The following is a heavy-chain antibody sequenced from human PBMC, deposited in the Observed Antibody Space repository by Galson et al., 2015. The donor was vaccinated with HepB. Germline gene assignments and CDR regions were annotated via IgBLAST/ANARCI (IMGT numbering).Heavy chain of an antibody. D-gene: IGHD3-3*01. Sequence: SLRLSCAASGFTFRNYGMQWVRQAPGKGLEWVAVISYDGSNKYYADPVKGRFTISRDNSKNTLYLQMNSLRAEDTAVYYCARGRDLVTIFGVVTNYFDYWGQGTLVTVSS. V-gene: IGHV3-30*03. CDR1: GFTFRNYG. J-gene: IGHJ4*02. CDR3: ARGRDLVTIFGVVTNYFDY. CDR2: ISYDGSNK.